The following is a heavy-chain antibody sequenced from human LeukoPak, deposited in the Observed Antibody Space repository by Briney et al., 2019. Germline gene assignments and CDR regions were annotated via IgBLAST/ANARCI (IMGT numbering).Heavy chain of an antibody. CDR3: ASRGYSYAQDY. D-gene: IGHD5-18*01. J-gene: IGHJ4*02. CDR2: INHSGST. V-gene: IGHV4-39*07. Sequence: SETLSLTCTVSGGSISSSSHYWGWIRQSPGKGLEWIGEINHSGSTNYNPYLKSRVTISVDTSKNQFSLKLSSVTAADTAVYYCASRGYSYAQDYWGQGTLVTVSS. CDR1: GGSISSSSHY.